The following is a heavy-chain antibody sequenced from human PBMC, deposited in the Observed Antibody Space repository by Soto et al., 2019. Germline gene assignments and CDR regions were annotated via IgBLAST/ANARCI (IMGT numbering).Heavy chain of an antibody. CDR3: ARYGSGSYYRYYFDY. CDR2: INHSGST. CDR1: GGSFSGYY. Sequence: SETLSLTCAVYGGSFSGYYWSWIRQPPGKGLEWIGEINHSGSTNYNPSLKSRVTISVDTSKNQFSLKLSSVTAADTAVYYCARYGSGSYYRYYFDYWGQGTLVT. D-gene: IGHD3-10*01. J-gene: IGHJ4*02. V-gene: IGHV4-34*01.